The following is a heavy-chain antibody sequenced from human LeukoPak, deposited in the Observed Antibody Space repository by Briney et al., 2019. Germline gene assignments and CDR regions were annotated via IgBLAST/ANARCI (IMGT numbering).Heavy chain of an antibody. Sequence: SETLSLTCTVSGGSISSSSYYWGWIRQPPGKGLEWIGSIYYSGSTYYNPSLKSRVTISVDTSKNQFSLKLSSVTAADMAVYYCARHTRPGHSGYENAFDIWGQGTMVTVSS. D-gene: IGHD5-12*01. CDR1: GGSISSSSYY. J-gene: IGHJ3*02. V-gene: IGHV4-39*01. CDR2: IYYSGST. CDR3: ARHTRPGHSGYENAFDI.